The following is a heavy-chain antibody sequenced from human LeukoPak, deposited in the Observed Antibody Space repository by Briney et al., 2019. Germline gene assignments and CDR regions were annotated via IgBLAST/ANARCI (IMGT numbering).Heavy chain of an antibody. D-gene: IGHD6-19*01. CDR1: GGSISNYY. Sequence: SETLSLTCTVSGGSISNYYWSWIRQPPGKGLEWIGYIYYTGGTNYNPSLKSRVTISVDTSKNQFSLKLTSVTAADTAVYYCAGISLTGRGDAFDIWGQGTMVTVSS. V-gene: IGHV4-59*01. J-gene: IGHJ3*02. CDR2: IYYTGGT. CDR3: AGISLTGRGDAFDI.